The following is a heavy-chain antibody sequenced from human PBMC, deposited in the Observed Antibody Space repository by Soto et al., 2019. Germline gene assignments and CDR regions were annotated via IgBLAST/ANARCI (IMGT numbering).Heavy chain of an antibody. CDR3: GRDGYYYDRSGQYPDY. D-gene: IGHD3-22*01. CDR2: ISYDGSNN. J-gene: IGHJ4*02. Sequence: QVQLVESGGGVVQPGRSLRLSCAASGFIFNHYSVHWVRQAPGKGLEWVAVISYDGSNNYYADSVKGRFTISRDNSKNSLYLDMNRLRPEDTAVYYCGRDGYYYDRSGQYPDYWGQGTLVTVSS. CDR1: GFIFNHYS. V-gene: IGHV3-30-3*01.